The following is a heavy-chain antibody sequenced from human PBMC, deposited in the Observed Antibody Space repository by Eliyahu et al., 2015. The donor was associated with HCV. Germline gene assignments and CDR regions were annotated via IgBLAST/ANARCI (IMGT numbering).Heavy chain of an antibody. D-gene: IGHD2-8*02. V-gene: IGHV4-31*03. CDR2: MHYSGST. CDR3: AKLGYCTSADCPRGGGFDI. CDR1: GDSISNRGYF. J-gene: IGHJ3*02. Sequence: QVQLQESGPGLVEPSQTLSLTCTVSGDSISNRGYFWSWIRQHPGKDLEWIGYMHYSGSTYYSPSLQSRVTIYPDTSENQFSLRLSSVTAADTAVYYCAKLGYCTSADCPRGGGFDIWGQGSMVTVSS.